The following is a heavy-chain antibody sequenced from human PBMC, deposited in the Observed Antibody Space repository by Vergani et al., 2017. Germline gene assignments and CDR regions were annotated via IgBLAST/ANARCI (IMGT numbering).Heavy chain of an antibody. CDR2: IGKDGMNT. V-gene: IGHV3-30*02. D-gene: IGHD4-23*01. Sequence: QVQLVESAGGVVQPGGSLRLSCAASGDTFSNFGMHWIRQAPGKGLEWLAYIGKDGMNTRYRDAVKGRFTVSRDNSKDILYLQRDSLRDVDTAIYYCAESRDPNCKSGNFYSYYYGFDLWGQGTTVTVSS. CDR3: AESRDPNCKSGNFYSYYYGFDL. CDR1: GDTFSNFG. J-gene: IGHJ6*02.